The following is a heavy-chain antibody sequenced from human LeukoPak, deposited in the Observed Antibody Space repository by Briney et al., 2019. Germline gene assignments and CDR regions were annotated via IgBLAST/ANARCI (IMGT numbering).Heavy chain of an antibody. Sequence: ASVKVSCKASGYTFTSYGISWVRQAPGQGLEWMGWISAYNGNTNYAQKLQGRVTMTTDTSTSTAYMELRSLRSDDTAVYYCATTQDIEWENWFDPWGQATLVTVSS. CDR3: ATTQDIEWENWFDP. J-gene: IGHJ5*02. CDR1: GYTFTSYG. V-gene: IGHV1-18*01. D-gene: IGHD1-26*01. CDR2: ISAYNGNT.